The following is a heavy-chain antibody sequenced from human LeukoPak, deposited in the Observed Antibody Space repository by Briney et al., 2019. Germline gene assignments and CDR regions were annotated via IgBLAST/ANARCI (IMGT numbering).Heavy chain of an antibody. D-gene: IGHD1-26*01. CDR1: GGSISSSTYY. J-gene: IGHJ4*02. CDR3: ARGDPSYSGSYYGLDY. CDR2: IYYTGST. V-gene: IGHV4-39*07. Sequence: SETLSLTCSVSGGSISSSTYYWGWIRQPPGKGLEWIGSIYYTGSTYFNPSLKSRVTISLDTSKNQFSLKLSSVTAADTAVYYCARGDPSYSGSYYGLDYWGQGTLVTVSS.